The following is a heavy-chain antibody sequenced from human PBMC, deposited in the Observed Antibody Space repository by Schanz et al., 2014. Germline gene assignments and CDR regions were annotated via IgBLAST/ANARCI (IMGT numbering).Heavy chain of an antibody. J-gene: IGHJ4*02. Sequence: QELLVESGGGVVQPGRSLRLSCATSGLNFDYYGMNWVRQAPGKGLEWVANIGYDGSEKYYVDSVKGRFTISRDNSKDTLYLQMSGLTPEDTAVYYCARGPIPIQGVPMDFWGQGTLVTVSS. CDR2: IGYDGSEK. V-gene: IGHV3-33*01. CDR3: ARGPIPIQGVPMDF. CDR1: GLNFDYYG. D-gene: IGHD3-10*01.